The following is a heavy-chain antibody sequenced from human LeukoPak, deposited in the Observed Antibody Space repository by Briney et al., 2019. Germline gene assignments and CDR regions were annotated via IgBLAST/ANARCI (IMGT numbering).Heavy chain of an antibody. CDR2: INTDGSST. V-gene: IGHV3-74*01. CDR1: GFTFSSYW. CDR3: ARVPHWGLTPKYYFDY. D-gene: IGHD7-27*01. Sequence: GGSLRLSCAASGFTFSSYWMHWVRQAPGKGLVWVSRINTDGSSTSYADSVKGRFTISRDNAKNTLYLQMNSLRAEDTAVYYCARVPHWGLTPKYYFDYWGQGTLVTVSS. J-gene: IGHJ4*02.